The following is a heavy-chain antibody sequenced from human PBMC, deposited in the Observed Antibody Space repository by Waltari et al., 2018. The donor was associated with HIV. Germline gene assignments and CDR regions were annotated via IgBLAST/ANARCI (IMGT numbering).Heavy chain of an antibody. CDR2: ISGSGGST. D-gene: IGHD6-13*01. CDR3: AKGQQLAHFDY. J-gene: IGHJ4*02. Sequence: VSAISGSGGSTYYADSVKGRFTISRDNSKNTLYLQMNSLRAEDTAVYYCAKGQQLAHFDYWGQGTLVTVSS. V-gene: IGHV3-23*01.